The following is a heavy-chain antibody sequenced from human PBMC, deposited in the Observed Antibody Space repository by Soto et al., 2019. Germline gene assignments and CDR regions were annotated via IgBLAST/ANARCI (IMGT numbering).Heavy chain of an antibody. D-gene: IGHD6-19*01. CDR3: ARGGGQWLVRLYYYYYGMDV. CDR1: GFTFSSYA. CDR2: ISYDGSNK. Sequence: SLRLSCAASGFTFSSYAMHWVRQAPGKGLEWVAVISYDGSNKYYADSVKGRFTISRDNSKNTLYLQMNSLRAEDTAVYYRARGGGQWLVRLYYYYYGMDVWGQGTTVTAP. J-gene: IGHJ6*02. V-gene: IGHV3-30-3*01.